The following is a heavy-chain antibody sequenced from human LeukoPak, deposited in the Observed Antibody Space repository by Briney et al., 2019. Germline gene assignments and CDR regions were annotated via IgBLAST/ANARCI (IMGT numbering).Heavy chain of an antibody. Sequence: GGSLRLSCAASGFTFSSYAMSWVRQAPGKGLGWVSAISGSGGSTYYADSVKGRFTISRDNSKNTLYLQMNSLRAEDTAVYYCAKDYYDSSGYYYGFDYWGQGTLVTVSS. CDR3: AKDYYDSSGYYYGFDY. V-gene: IGHV3-23*01. CDR2: ISGSGGST. D-gene: IGHD3-22*01. CDR1: GFTFSSYA. J-gene: IGHJ4*02.